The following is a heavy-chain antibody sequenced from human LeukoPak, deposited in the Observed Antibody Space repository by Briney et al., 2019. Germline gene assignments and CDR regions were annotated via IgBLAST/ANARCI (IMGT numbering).Heavy chain of an antibody. CDR3: ARLGYYDILTGYSPGAFDI. V-gene: IGHV4-38-2*01. Sequence: SETLSLTCAVSGYSISSGYYWGWIRQPPGKGLEWIGSIYHSGSTYYNPSLKSRVTISVDTSKKQFSLKLSSVTAADTAVYYCARLGYYDILTGYSPGAFDIWGQGTMVTVSS. J-gene: IGHJ3*02. CDR2: IYHSGST. CDR1: GYSISSGYY. D-gene: IGHD3-9*01.